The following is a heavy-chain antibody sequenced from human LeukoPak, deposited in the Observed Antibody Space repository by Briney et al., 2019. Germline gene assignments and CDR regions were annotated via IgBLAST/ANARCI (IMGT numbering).Heavy chain of an antibody. V-gene: IGHV4-59*01. CDR1: GGSISSYY. CDR2: IYYSGST. CDR3: ARGLRDYDSSGYYSRFDP. J-gene: IGHJ5*02. Sequence: PSETLSLTCTVSGGSISSYYWSWIRQPPGKGLEWIGHIYYSGSTNYNPSLKSRVTISVDTSKNQFSLKLSSVTAADTAVYYCARGLRDYDSSGYYSRFDPWGQGTLVTVSS. D-gene: IGHD3-22*01.